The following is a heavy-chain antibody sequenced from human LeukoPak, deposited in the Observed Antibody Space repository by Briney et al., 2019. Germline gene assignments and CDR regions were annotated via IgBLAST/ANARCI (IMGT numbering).Heavy chain of an antibody. CDR1: GGSVNGYY. CDR2: IHYSGLT. V-gene: IGHV4-59*02. J-gene: IGHJ4*02. D-gene: IGHD1-7*01. Sequence: SETLSLTCTVSGGSVNGYYWNWIRQAPGRELEWIGFIHYSGLTVYSPSLQSRVSMSVDTSRNQFSLDLSSVTAADTALYYCARDPPEDEWNSLDSWGQGILVTVSS. CDR3: ARDPPEDEWNSLDS.